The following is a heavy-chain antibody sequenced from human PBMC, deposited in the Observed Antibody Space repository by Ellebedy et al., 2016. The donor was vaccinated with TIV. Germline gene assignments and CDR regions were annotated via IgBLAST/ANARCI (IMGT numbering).Heavy chain of an antibody. CDR3: AREVGGGGAY. CDR2: IKQDGSVK. CDR1: GFTFSSHW. V-gene: IGHV3-7*01. J-gene: IGHJ4*02. D-gene: IGHD2-21*01. Sequence: GGSLRLXCAASGFTFSSHWMHWVRQAPGKGLEWVANIKQDGSVKKYVDSVKGRFTISRDNGKNSLYLQMNSLRGEDTAVYYCAREVGGGGAYWGQGTLVTVSS.